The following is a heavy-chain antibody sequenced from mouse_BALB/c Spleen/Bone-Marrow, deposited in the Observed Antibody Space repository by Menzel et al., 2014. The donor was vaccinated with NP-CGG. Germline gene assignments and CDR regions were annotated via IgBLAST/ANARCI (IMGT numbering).Heavy chain of an antibody. V-gene: IGHV1S137*01. J-gene: IGHJ2*01. Sequence: VKRMEPGAELVRPGVSVKISCKGSGYTFTDYAMHWVKQSHAKSLEWIGVISTYYGDASYNQKFKGKATMTVDKSSSTAYMELARLTSEDSAIYYCARYRYDVFDYWGQGTTLTVSS. CDR3: ARYRYDVFDY. D-gene: IGHD2-14*01. CDR2: ISTYYGDA. CDR1: GYTFTDYA.